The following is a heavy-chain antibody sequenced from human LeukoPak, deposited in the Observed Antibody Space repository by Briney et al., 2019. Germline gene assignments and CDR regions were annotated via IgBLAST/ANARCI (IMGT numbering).Heavy chain of an antibody. CDR3: ALSSWSPSNWFDP. D-gene: IGHD6-13*01. Sequence: PVASVKVSCKASGYTFTGYYMHWVRQAPGQGLEWMGWINPNSGGTNYAQKFQGRVTMTRDTSISTAYMELSRLRSDDTAVYYCALSSWSPSNWFDPWGQGTLVTVSS. CDR1: GYTFTGYY. CDR2: INPNSGGT. V-gene: IGHV1-2*02. J-gene: IGHJ5*02.